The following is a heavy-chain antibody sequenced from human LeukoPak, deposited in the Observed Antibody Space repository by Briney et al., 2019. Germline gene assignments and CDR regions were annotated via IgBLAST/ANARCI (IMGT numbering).Heavy chain of an antibody. CDR1: GFTFSSYS. D-gene: IGHD3-3*01. CDR2: ISSSSSYI. J-gene: IGHJ4*02. CDR3: ARDKGKSEYEFWSGYLSYFDY. V-gene: IGHV3-21*01. Sequence: GGSLRLSCAASGFTFSSYSMNWVRQAPGKGLEWVSSISSSSSYIYYADSVKGRFTISRDNAKNSLYLQMNSLRAEDTAVYYCARDKGKSEYEFWSGYLSYFDYWGQGTLVTVSS.